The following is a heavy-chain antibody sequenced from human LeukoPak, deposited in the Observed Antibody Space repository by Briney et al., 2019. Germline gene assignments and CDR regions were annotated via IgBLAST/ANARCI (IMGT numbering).Heavy chain of an antibody. V-gene: IGHV5-51*01. CDR3: ARVGDISPNYYYGMDV. Sequence: GESLKISCKGSGYSFTGYWIGWVRQMPGKGLEWMGIIYPGDSDTRYSPSFQGQVTISADKSISTAYLQWSSLKASDTAMYYCARVGDISPNYYYGMDVWGQGTTVTVSS. J-gene: IGHJ6*02. CDR1: GYSFTGYW. CDR2: IYPGDSDT. D-gene: IGHD3-22*01.